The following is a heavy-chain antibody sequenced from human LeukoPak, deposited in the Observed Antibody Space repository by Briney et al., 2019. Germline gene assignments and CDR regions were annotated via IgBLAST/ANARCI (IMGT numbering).Heavy chain of an antibody. CDR2: IRSKANSYAT. Sequence: PGGSLRLSCAASGFTFSGSAMHWVRQASGKGLEWVGRIRSKANSYATAYAASVKGRFTISRDNSKNTLYLQTNSLRAEDTAVYYCAKDANSGMATTLDFDYWGQGTLVTVSS. CDR3: AKDANSGMATTLDFDY. V-gene: IGHV3-73*01. J-gene: IGHJ4*02. CDR1: GFTFSGSA. D-gene: IGHD5-24*01.